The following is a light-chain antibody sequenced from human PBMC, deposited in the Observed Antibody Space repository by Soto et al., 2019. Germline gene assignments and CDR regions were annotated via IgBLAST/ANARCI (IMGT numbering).Light chain of an antibody. CDR3: QQYKSWPLT. V-gene: IGKV3-15*01. J-gene: IGKJ4*01. Sequence: EIVMTQSPATLSVSPGERAILSCRASQSLSDNLAWYQQKPGQPPRLLIYGASTRATGIPARFSGGGSGTEFTLTINSLQSEDFAVYYCQQYKSWPLTFGGGTKVEIK. CDR2: GAS. CDR1: QSLSDN.